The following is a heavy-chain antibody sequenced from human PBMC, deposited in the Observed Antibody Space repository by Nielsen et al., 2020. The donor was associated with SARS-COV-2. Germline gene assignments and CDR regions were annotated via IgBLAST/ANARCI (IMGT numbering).Heavy chain of an antibody. V-gene: IGHV3-30*18. J-gene: IGHJ6*02. Sequence: GGSLRLSFAPFGFTFNNYGFSWVRQAPGKGLEWVVSISYAGSMKYYGDSLTGRFTVSRDTSKNTVYLQMNSLSVEDTAVYHCAKRRAVFMLTFGGEGAVDVWGQGTTVSVSS. CDR3: AKRRAVFMLTFGGEGAVDV. CDR1: GFTFNNYG. CDR2: ISYAGSMK. D-gene: IGHD3-16*01.